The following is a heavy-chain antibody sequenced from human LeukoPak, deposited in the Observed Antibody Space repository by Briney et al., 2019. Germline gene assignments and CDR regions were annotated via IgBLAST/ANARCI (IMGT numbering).Heavy chain of an antibody. D-gene: IGHD2-21*01. J-gene: IGHJ4*02. CDR1: GYTFTGYY. CDR2: INPNSGGT. V-gene: IGHV1-2*02. Sequence: ASVKVSCKASGYTFTGYYMHWVRQAPGQGLEWMGWINPNSGGTNYAQKFQGRVTMTRDTSISTAYMELSRLRSDDTALYYCAKGAGGDRGEERYWGQGTLVTVSS. CDR3: AKGAGGDRGEERY.